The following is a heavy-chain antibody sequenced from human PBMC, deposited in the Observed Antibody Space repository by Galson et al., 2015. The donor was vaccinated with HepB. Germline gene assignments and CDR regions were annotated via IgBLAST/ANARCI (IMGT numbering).Heavy chain of an antibody. CDR3: ARVLGREGFKPPDY. D-gene: IGHD5-24*01. J-gene: IGHJ4*02. Sequence: SVNVSCKASHYTFTNYGVAWVRQAPGQGLEWMGWISGYNGNTFRARKFQGRLTMTTETSTSTAYMDLRSLTSDDTAVYYCARVLGREGFKPPDYWGQGTLVIVSS. CDR1: HYTFTNYG. CDR2: ISGYNGNT. V-gene: IGHV1-18*01.